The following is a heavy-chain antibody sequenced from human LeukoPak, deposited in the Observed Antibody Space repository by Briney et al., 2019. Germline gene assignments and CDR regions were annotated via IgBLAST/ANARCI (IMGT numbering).Heavy chain of an antibody. Sequence: SETLSLTCTVSGGSISSYYWSWIRQPPGKGLEWIGYIYYSGSTNYNPSLKSRVTISVDTSKNQFSLKLSSVTAADTAVYYCARAVVVAGYYYYGMDVWGQGTTVTVSS. CDR1: GGSISSYY. D-gene: IGHD2-15*01. CDR3: ARAVVVAGYYYYGMDV. CDR2: IYYSGST. V-gene: IGHV4-59*01. J-gene: IGHJ6*02.